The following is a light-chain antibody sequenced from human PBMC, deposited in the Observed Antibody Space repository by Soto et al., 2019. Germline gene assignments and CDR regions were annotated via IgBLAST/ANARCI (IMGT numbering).Light chain of an antibody. J-gene: IGLJ3*02. CDR2: EVS. CDR1: SGYVGGYNY. Sequence: QYALTQPASVSGSPGQSITISCTGTSGYVGGYNYVSWYQQHPGKAPKLMIYEVSNRPSGVSNRFSGSKSGNTASLTISGLQAEDEADYYCSSYTSSSTRVFGGGTKLTAL. CDR3: SSYTSSSTRV. V-gene: IGLV2-14*01.